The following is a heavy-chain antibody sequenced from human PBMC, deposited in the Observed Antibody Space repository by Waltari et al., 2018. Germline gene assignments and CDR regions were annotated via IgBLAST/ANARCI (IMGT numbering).Heavy chain of an antibody. CDR2: ISGSGGST. CDR1: GFTFSSYA. Sequence: EVQLLESGGGLVQPGGSLRLSCAASGFTFSSYAMSWVRQAPGKGLEWVSAISGSGGSTYYADSVKGRFTISRDNSKNTLYLQMNSLRAEDTAVYYCAKAPRQGSSGYYLPFFDYWGQGTLVTVSS. V-gene: IGHV3-23*01. CDR3: AKAPRQGSSGYYLPFFDY. D-gene: IGHD3-22*01. J-gene: IGHJ4*02.